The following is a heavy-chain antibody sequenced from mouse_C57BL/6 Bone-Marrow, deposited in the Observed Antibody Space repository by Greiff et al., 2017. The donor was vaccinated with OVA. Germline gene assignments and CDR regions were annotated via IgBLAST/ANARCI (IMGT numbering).Heavy chain of an antibody. CDR2: ISYDGSN. Sequence: EVKLQESGPGLVKPSQSLSLTCSVTGYSITSGYYWNWIRQFPGNKLEWMGYISYDGSNNYNPSLKNRISITRDTSKNQFFLKLNSVTTEDTATYYCASFHYYGSSYPYFDYWGQGTTLTVSS. D-gene: IGHD1-1*01. CDR3: ASFHYYGSSYPYFDY. V-gene: IGHV3-6*01. CDR1: GYSITSGYY. J-gene: IGHJ2*01.